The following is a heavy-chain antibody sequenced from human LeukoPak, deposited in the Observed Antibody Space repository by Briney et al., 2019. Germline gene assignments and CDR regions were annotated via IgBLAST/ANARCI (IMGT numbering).Heavy chain of an antibody. CDR2: ISYDGSKK. V-gene: IGHV3-30*04. CDR1: GFTFNSYA. CDR3: ARDLATVTTGFEY. D-gene: IGHD4-17*01. Sequence: TGGSLRLSCAASGFTFNSYAMHWVRQAPGKGLEWVAVISYDGSKKYYADSVKGRFTISRDNSKNTLYLQMNSLRVEDTALYYCARDLATVTTGFEYWGQGTLVTVSS. J-gene: IGHJ4*02.